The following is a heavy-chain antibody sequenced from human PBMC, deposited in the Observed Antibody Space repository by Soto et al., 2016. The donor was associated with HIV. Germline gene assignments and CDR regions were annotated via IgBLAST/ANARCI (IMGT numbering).Heavy chain of an antibody. V-gene: IGHV4-38-2*01. CDR3: ARGIFD. Sequence: QVHLQESGPGLVKPSETLSLTCEVSNYSITSGFFWGWIRQPPGKGWNGLPISIMRGSATTIPSLKSRTTISVDTSKNHFFLRLTSVTAADTAVYYCARGIFDWGQGILVTVSS. CDR1: NYSITSGFF. CDR2: SIMRGSA. J-gene: IGHJ4*02. D-gene: IGHD2-15*01.